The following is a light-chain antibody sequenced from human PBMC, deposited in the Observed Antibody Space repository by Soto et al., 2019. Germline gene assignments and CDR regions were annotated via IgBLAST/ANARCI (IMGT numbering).Light chain of an antibody. Sequence: QSVLTQPPSASGTPGQRVPFPFFGSTSNIGSNAVNWYQQLPGTAPKLVIYSDDQRPSDVPDRFSASKSGTSASLAFSGLQSEDDADFYCAAWDDGLNGYVFGTGTKLTVL. V-gene: IGLV1-44*01. CDR1: TSNIGSNA. CDR2: SDD. J-gene: IGLJ1*01. CDR3: AAWDDGLNGYV.